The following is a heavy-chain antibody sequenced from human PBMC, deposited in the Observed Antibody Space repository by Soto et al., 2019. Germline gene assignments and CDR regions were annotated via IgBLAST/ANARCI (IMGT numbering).Heavy chain of an antibody. J-gene: IGHJ4*02. CDR2: IWHDGKEK. Sequence: QVQVVESGGGVVQPGRSLKLSGAASGFTFSNFGMHWVRQAPGKGLEWVAVIWHDGKEKYYADSAKGRSTISRDNSKNTLYLQMNSLRAEDTAVYYCARDPGQDEAMDYWGQGTLVTVSS. V-gene: IGHV3-33*01. CDR3: ARDPGQDEAMDY. CDR1: GFTFSNFG.